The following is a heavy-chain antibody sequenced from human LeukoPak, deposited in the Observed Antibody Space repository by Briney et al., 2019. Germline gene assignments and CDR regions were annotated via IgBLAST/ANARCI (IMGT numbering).Heavy chain of an antibody. CDR2: ISSSGNTI. CDR1: GFSFSSYE. V-gene: IGHV3-48*03. Sequence: GGSLRLSCAASGFSFSSYEMNWVRQAPGKGLGWVSYISSSGNTIYYADSVRGRFTISRDNAKNSLYLQMNSLRAEDTAVYYCAKHPQGWGQGTLVSVSS. CDR3: AKHPQG. J-gene: IGHJ4*02.